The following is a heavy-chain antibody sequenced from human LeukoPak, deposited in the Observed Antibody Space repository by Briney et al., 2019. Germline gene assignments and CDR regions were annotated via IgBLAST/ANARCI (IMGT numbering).Heavy chain of an antibody. Sequence: AGGSLRLSCAASAFSFSSYGMSWVRQAPGKGLEWVSAISGSGGSTYYADSVKGRFTISRDNSKNTLYLQMNSLRAEDTAVYYCAKGFWYVDYWGQGTLVTVSS. CDR2: ISGSGGST. CDR3: AKGFWYVDY. V-gene: IGHV3-23*01. J-gene: IGHJ4*02. D-gene: IGHD2/OR15-2a*01. CDR1: AFSFSSYG.